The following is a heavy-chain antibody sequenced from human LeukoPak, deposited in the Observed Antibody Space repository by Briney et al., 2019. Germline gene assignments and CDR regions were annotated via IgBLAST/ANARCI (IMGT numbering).Heavy chain of an antibody. CDR1: GFTFSSYW. CDR2: IKQDGSEK. Sequence: GGSLRLSCAASGFTFSSYWMSWVRQAPGKGLEWVANIKQDGSEKYYVDSVKGRFTISRDNAKNTLYLQVNNLRAEDTAVYYCARGPNSNWSGLDFWGQGTLLTVSS. V-gene: IGHV3-7*01. D-gene: IGHD6-6*01. J-gene: IGHJ4*02. CDR3: ARGPNSNWSGLDF.